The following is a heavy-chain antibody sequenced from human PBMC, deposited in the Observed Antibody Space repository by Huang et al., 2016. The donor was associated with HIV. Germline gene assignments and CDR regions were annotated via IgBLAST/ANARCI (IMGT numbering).Heavy chain of an antibody. V-gene: IGHV4-39*01. Sequence: LQLQESGPGLVKSSETMSLICTVSGGSISSSSYYWGWVRQPPGKGPEWIGRIYYSGSTYYNPPLKSRVTISVETSKNQFCLKVNSVTAADTAVYYCARHGRVAGHYYNNMDVWGRGTTVTVSS. CDR2: IYYSGST. CDR1: GGSISSSSYY. CDR3: ARHGRVAGHYYNNMDV. D-gene: IGHD6-19*01. J-gene: IGHJ6*02.